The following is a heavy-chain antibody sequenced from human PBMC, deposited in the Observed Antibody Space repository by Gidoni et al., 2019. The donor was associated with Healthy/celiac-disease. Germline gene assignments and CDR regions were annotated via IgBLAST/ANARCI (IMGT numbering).Heavy chain of an antibody. J-gene: IGHJ6*02. Sequence: QVQLVQSGAEVKKPGYSVQVSCKASGGTFSSYAISWVRQAPGQGLEWMGGIIPIFGTANYAQKFQGRVTITADESTSTAYMELSSLRSEDTAVYYCARDFQDSSRPQYYYGMDVWGQGTTVTVSS. CDR1: GGTFSSYA. CDR3: ARDFQDSSRPQYYYGMDV. CDR2: IIPIFGTA. V-gene: IGHV1-69*01. D-gene: IGHD6-13*01.